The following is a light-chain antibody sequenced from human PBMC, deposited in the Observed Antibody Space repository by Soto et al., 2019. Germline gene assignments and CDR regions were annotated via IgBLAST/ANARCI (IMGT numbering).Light chain of an antibody. V-gene: IGKV1-5*01. CDR3: QQYRA. Sequence: DIQMTQSPSTLSASLEDRVTITCRASQSISSWLAWYQQKPGKAPKLLIYDASSLESGVPSRFSGSGSGTEFTLTISSLQPDDFATYYSQQYRAFGQGTKVDIK. CDR2: DAS. CDR1: QSISSW. J-gene: IGKJ1*01.